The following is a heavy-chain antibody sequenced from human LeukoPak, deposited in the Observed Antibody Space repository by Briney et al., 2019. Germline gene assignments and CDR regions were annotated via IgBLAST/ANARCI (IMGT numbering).Heavy chain of an antibody. CDR1: GFTFGSYT. Sequence: PGGPLRLSCAAWGFTFGSYTMKWVRQAPGKGREWVSYISSSETKFYADSVKGRFTISRDNAKNSLYLQMNSLRAEDTAVYYCARDYYDSSGYYSYYYYGMDVWGQGTTVTVSS. V-gene: IGHV3-48*01. CDR3: ARDYYDSSGYYSYYYYGMDV. D-gene: IGHD3-22*01. J-gene: IGHJ6*02. CDR2: ISSSETK.